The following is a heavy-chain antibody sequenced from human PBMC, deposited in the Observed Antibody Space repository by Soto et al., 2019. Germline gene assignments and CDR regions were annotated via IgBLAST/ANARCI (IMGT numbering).Heavy chain of an antibody. CDR3: ARGPYSGSYYNFDY. D-gene: IGHD1-26*01. J-gene: IGHJ4*02. Sequence: ASVKVSCKVSGYTLTELSMHWVRQAPGKGLEWMGGFDPEDGETIYAQKFQGRVTMTEDTSTDTSYMELSSLRSEDTAVYYCARGPYSGSYYNFDYWGQGTLVTVSS. CDR1: GYTLTELS. CDR2: FDPEDGET. V-gene: IGHV1-24*01.